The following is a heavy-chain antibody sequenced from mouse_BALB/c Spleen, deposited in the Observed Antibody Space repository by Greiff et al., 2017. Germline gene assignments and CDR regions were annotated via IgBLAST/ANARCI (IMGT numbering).Heavy chain of an antibody. Sequence: VKLQQPGAELVKPGASVKLSCKASGYTFTSYWMHWVKQRPGQGLEWIGEINPSNGRTNYNEKFKSKATLTVDKSSSTAYMQLSSLTSEDSAVYYCARSIYGNYGGYWGQGTSVTVSS. J-gene: IGHJ4*01. CDR3: ARSIYGNYGGY. CDR1: GYTFTSYW. D-gene: IGHD2-1*01. V-gene: IGHV1S81*02. CDR2: INPSNGRT.